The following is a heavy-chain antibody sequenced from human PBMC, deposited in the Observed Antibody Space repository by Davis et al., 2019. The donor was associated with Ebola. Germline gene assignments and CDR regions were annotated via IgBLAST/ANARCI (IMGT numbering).Heavy chain of an antibody. V-gene: IGHV4-61*01. Sequence: MPSETLSLTCTVSGGSVSSGSYYCSWIRQPPWKGLEWIGYIYYSGSTNYNPSLKSRVTISVDTSKNQFSLKLSYVTAADTAVYYCARHFWVTGGENWFDPWGQGTLVTVSS. D-gene: IGHD3-3*02. CDR3: ARHFWVTGGENWFDP. CDR1: GGSVSSGSYY. CDR2: IYYSGST. J-gene: IGHJ5*02.